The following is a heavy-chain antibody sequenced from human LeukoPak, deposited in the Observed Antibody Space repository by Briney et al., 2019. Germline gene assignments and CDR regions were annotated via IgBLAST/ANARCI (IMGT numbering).Heavy chain of an antibody. CDR3: AKEYTPSSPLGELDS. V-gene: IGHV3-30*02. CDR1: GFSFSSYA. CDR2: IRHDETNE. J-gene: IGHJ4*02. D-gene: IGHD6-6*01. Sequence: GGSLRLSCAVSGFSFSSYAMHCVRQAPGKGLEGVAVIRHDETNEYYADSVQGRFTISRDTSKNTLYLQMNSLRAEDTAVYYCAKEYTPSSPLGELDSWGQGTLVTVSS.